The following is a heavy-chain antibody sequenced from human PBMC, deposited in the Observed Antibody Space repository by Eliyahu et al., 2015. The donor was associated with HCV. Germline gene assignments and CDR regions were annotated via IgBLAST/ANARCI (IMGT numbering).Heavy chain of an antibody. J-gene: IGHJ4*02. CDR1: XGTFSSNA. CDR2: IIPIXRTA. D-gene: IGHD3-22*01. Sequence: QVQLVQSGAXVKKPGSSVKXSCXXSXGTFSSNAISWVRQAPGQGLEWMGGIIPIXRTANYAQKFQGRVTITADESTSTAYMELSSLRSDDTAVYYCARGPDTNSYYYAYWGQGTLVTVSS. CDR3: ARGPDTNSYYYAY. V-gene: IGHV1-69*01.